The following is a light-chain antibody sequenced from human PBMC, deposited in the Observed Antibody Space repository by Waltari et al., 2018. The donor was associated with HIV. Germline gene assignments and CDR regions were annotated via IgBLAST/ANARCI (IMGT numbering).Light chain of an antibody. V-gene: IGLV2-11*01. Sequence: QSALTQPRSVSGSPGQSVTISCTGTSSDVGGYNYVSWYQQYPGKAPKLMIYDVSKRPSGVPDRFSGSKSGNTASLTISGLQAEDEGDYYCCSYAGSYTRIWVFGGGTKLTVL. J-gene: IGLJ3*02. CDR3: CSYAGSYTRIWV. CDR1: SSDVGGYNY. CDR2: DVS.